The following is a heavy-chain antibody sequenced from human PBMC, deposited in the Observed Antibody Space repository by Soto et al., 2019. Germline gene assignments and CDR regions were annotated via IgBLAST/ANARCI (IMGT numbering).Heavy chain of an antibody. Sequence: HGESLKISCQGSGYSFTSYWISWVRQMPGKGLEWMGRIDPSDSYTNYSPSFQGHVTISADKTISTAYLQWSSLKASDTAMYYCARRRGSADLDVWGQGTTVPVS. D-gene: IGHD1-26*01. V-gene: IGHV5-10-1*01. CDR3: ARRRGSADLDV. CDR1: GYSFTSYW. CDR2: IDPSDSYT. J-gene: IGHJ6*02.